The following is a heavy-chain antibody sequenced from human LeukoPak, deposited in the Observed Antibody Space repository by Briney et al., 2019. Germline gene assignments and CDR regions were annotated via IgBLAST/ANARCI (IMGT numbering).Heavy chain of an antibody. CDR1: GYTFTSCG. V-gene: IGHV1-18*01. Sequence: ASVKVSCKASGYTFTSCGISWVRQAPGQGLEWMGWISAYNGNTIYAQKLQGRVTMTTDTSTSTAYMELRSLRSDDTAVYYCARGRVPYCGGDCPFDYWGQGTLVTVSS. CDR3: ARGRVPYCGGDCPFDY. J-gene: IGHJ4*02. D-gene: IGHD2-21*02. CDR2: ISAYNGNT.